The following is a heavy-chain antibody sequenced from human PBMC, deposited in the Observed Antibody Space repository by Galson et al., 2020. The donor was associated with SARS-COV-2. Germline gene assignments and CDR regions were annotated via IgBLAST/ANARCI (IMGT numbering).Heavy chain of an antibody. CDR2: INPNSGDT. CDR1: GYTFSGHY. J-gene: IGHJ5*02. Sequence: ASVKVSCKASGYTFSGHYMHWVRLAPGQGLEWMGRINPNSGDTDVAQKFEGRVTMTTDTSLTTAYMELSRLTSDDTAVYYCTRGSNSSPFYHFDPWGQGTLVTVSS. V-gene: IGHV1-2*06. CDR3: TRGSNSSPFYHFDP. D-gene: IGHD3-10*01.